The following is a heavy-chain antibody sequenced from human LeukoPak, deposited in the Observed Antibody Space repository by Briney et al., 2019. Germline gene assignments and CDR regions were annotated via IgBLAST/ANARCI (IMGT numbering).Heavy chain of an antibody. CDR1: GFTVSSNY. CDR2: IYSGGST. D-gene: IGHD3-3*01. J-gene: IGHJ4*02. CDR3: ARAGEWLSPFDY. Sequence: GRSLRLSCAASGFTVSSNYMSWVRQAPGKGLEWVSVIYSGGSTYYADTVKGRFTISRDNSKNTLYLQMNSLRAEDTAVYYCARAGEWLSPFDYWGQGTLVTVSS. V-gene: IGHV3-53*01.